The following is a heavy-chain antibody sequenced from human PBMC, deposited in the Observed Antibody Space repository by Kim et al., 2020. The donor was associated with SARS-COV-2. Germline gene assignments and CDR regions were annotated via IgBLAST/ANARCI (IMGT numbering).Heavy chain of an antibody. D-gene: IGHD3-10*01. CDR3: AGVRGDGRFDD. CDR2: ISGSGGST. J-gene: IGHJ4*02. V-gene: IGHV3-23*01. Sequence: GGSLRLSCAASGFTFSSYAMSWVRQAPGKGLEWVSAISGSGGSTYYADSVKGRFTISRDNAKNTLYLQMNSLRAEDTAVYYCAGVRGDGRFDDWGQGTLVTVSS. CDR1: GFTFSSYA.